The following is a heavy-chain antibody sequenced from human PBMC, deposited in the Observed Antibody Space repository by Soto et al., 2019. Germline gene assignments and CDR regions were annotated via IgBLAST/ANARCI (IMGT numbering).Heavy chain of an antibody. CDR2: ISPDGSEE. Sequence: PGGSLRLSCAASGFTFSGYWMTWVRQAPGKGLEGVANISPDGSEEYYVDSVKGRFTISRDNAKNSVYLQMNSLRGEDTALYYCTRDLSPDTGPWGEGTQVTVSS. J-gene: IGHJ5*02. CDR3: TRDLSPDTGP. D-gene: IGHD2-8*02. CDR1: GFTFSGYW. V-gene: IGHV3-7*04.